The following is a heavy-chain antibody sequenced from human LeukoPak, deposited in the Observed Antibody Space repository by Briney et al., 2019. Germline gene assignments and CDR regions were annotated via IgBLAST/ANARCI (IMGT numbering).Heavy chain of an antibody. CDR2: IYYSAST. V-gene: IGHV4-39*01. CDR3: ARSHYYDSSGYYYI. Sequence: SETLSLTCTVSGGSISSSSYYWGWIRQPPGKGLEWIGSIYYSASTYYNPSPKSRVTISVDTSKNQFSLKLSSVTAADTAVYYCARSHYYDSSGYYYIWGQGTLVTVSS. J-gene: IGHJ4*02. D-gene: IGHD3-22*01. CDR1: GGSISSSSYY.